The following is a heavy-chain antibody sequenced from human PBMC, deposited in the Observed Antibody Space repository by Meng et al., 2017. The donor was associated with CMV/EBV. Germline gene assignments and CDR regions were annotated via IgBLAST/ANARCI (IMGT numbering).Heavy chain of an antibody. J-gene: IGHJ5*02. V-gene: IGHV1-2*02. CDR1: GYTFTGYC. D-gene: IGHD4-11*01. Sequence: VARVQGGGEVKKPGASVKVSCKASGYTFTGYCMHWVRQAPGQGLEWMGWINPNSGGTNYAQKFQGRVTMTRDTSISTAYMELSRLRSDDTAVYYCARGPLGEYSNYDAPWGQGTLVTVSS. CDR3: ARGPLGEYSNYDAP. CDR2: INPNSGGT.